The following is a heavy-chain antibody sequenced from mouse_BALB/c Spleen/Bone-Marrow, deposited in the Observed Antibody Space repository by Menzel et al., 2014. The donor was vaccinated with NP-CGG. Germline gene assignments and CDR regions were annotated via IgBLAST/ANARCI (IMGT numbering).Heavy chain of an antibody. J-gene: IGHJ4*01. CDR2: IWAGGST. CDR1: GFSLTSYG. Sequence: VKLMESGPGLVAPSQSLSITCTVSGFSLTSYGVHWVRQPPGKVLEWLGVIWAGGSTNYNSALMSRLSISKDNSKSXDFSKKNRLQTVITAICYCARGSYYERAMGYWGQGAPV. CDR3: ARGSYYERAMGY. V-gene: IGHV2-9*02. D-gene: IGHD1-1*01.